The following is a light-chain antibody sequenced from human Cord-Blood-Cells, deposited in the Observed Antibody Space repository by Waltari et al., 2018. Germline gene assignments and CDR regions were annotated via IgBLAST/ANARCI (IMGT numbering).Light chain of an antibody. Sequence: SALTQPASVSGSPGPSITISCTGTSSVVGSYNLVSWYQQHPGKAPKLMIYEGSKRPSGVSNRFSGSKSGNTASLTISGLQAEDEADYYCCSYAGSSTWVFGGGTKLTVL. CDR2: EGS. CDR1: SSVVGSYNL. CDR3: CSYAGSSTWV. J-gene: IGLJ3*02. V-gene: IGLV2-23*01.